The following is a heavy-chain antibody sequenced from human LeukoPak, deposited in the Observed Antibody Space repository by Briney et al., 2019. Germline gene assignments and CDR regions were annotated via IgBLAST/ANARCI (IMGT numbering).Heavy chain of an antibody. V-gene: IGHV3-23*01. D-gene: IGHD6-13*01. CDR1: GFTFSSYA. CDR3: AKFSSSWFWFDP. J-gene: IGHJ5*02. Sequence: GGSLRLSCAASGFTFSSYAMSWVRQAPGKGLEWVSAISGSGGSTHYADSVKGRFTISRDNSKNTLYLQMNSLRAEDTAVYYCAKFSSSWFWFDPWGQGTLVTVSS. CDR2: ISGSGGST.